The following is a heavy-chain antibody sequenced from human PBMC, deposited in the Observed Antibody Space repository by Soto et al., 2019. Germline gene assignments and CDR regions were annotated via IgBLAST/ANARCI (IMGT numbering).Heavy chain of an antibody. CDR2: IYYSGST. J-gene: IGHJ3*02. CDR3: ARYGYSYGTPASDAFDI. Sequence: SVTQSLTCTVSGGYIRSGGYYLSWIRQHPGKGLEWIGYIYYSGSTYYNPSLKSRVTISVDTSKNQFSLKLSSVTAADTAVYYCARYGYSYGTPASDAFDIWGQGTMVT. D-gene: IGHD5-18*01. V-gene: IGHV4-31*03. CDR1: GGYIRSGGYY.